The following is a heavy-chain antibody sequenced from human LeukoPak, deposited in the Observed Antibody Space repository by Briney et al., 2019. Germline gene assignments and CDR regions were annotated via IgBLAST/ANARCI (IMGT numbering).Heavy chain of an antibody. D-gene: IGHD3-9*01. Sequence: SETLSLTCTVSGGSIRSSYYYWGWIRQPPGKGLEWIGYIYYSGSTNYNPSLKSRVTISVDTSKNQFSLKLSSVTAADTAVYYCARSDYDILTGPPDYWGQGTLVTVSS. J-gene: IGHJ4*02. CDR2: IYYSGST. V-gene: IGHV4-61*05. CDR3: ARSDYDILTGPPDY. CDR1: GGSIRSSYYY.